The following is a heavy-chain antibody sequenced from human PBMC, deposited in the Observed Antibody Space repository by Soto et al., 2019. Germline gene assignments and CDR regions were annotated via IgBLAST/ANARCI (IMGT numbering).Heavy chain of an antibody. CDR1: GGTFSTYT. D-gene: IGHD1-26*01. CDR3: GRKKKKASLSYNNGMDP. Sequence: QVQLVQSGAEVKKPGSSVKVSCKASGGTFSTYTISWVRQAPGQGLEWMGGIFSIFGTTNYAQKFQDRVTITGAEYRRTPYRGQSDRKSEDRAVYYCGRKKKKASLSYNNGMDPGGKGPTAPV. CDR2: IFSIFGTT. V-gene: IGHV1-69*01. J-gene: IGHJ6*04.